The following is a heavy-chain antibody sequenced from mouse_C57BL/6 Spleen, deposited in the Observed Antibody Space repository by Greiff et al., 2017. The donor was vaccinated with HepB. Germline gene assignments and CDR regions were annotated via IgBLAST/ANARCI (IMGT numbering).Heavy chain of an antibody. CDR2: IYPRSGNT. D-gene: IGHD2-4*01. CDR3: AIDYDEGYWYFDV. Sequence: VQLQESGAELARPGASVKLSCKASGYTFTSYGISWVKQRTGQGLEWIGEIYPRSGNTYYNEKFKGKATLTADKSSSTAYMELRSLTSEDSAVYFCAIDYDEGYWYFDVWGTGTTVTVSS. V-gene: IGHV1-81*01. CDR1: GYTFTSYG. J-gene: IGHJ1*03.